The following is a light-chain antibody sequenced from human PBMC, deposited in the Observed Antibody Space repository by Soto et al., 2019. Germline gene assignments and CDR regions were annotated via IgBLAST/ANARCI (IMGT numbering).Light chain of an antibody. V-gene: IGLV1-40*01. J-gene: IGLJ3*02. CDR1: SSNIGAGYD. CDR3: QSYDSSLSGWV. CDR2: GNS. Sequence: QSVLTQPPSVSGATGQRVTISCTESSSNIGAGYDVHWYQQLPGTAPKLLIYGNSNRPSGVPDRFSGSKSGTSASLAITGLQAEDEGDYYCQSYDSSLSGWVFGGGTKVTVL.